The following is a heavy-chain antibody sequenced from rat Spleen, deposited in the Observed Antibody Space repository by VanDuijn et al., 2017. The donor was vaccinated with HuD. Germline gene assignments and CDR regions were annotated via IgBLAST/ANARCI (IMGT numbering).Heavy chain of an antibody. Sequence: EVQLVESGGGLVQPGRSLKLSCAASGFTFTDYDMAWVRQAPTKGLEWVATISSGAGNTYYRDSVKGRFPISRDNAKNTLYLQMDSLRSEDTATYYCAKETGYNSYFDYWGQGVMVTVSS. J-gene: IGHJ2*01. D-gene: IGHD1-4*01. CDR2: ISSGAGNT. CDR1: GFTFTDYD. CDR3: AKETGYNSYFDY. V-gene: IGHV5S13*01.